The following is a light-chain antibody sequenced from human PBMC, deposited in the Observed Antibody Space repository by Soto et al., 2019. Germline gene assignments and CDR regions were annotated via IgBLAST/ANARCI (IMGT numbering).Light chain of an antibody. J-gene: IGKJ2*01. CDR2: GAS. CDR3: QQYNNWPYT. Sequence: EIVMTQSPATLSVSPGERATLSCRASQSVSSNLAWYQQKPGPAPRLLIYGASTRATGIPARFSGSGSGTEFTLTLSSLHSEDFAVYYCQQYNNWPYTLGQGTKLEIK. V-gene: IGKV3-15*01. CDR1: QSVSSN.